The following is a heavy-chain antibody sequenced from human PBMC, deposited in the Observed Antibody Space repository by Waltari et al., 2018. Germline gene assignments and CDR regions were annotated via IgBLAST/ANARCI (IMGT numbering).Heavy chain of an antibody. Sequence: QVQLQESGPGLVKPSQTLSLTCTVSGGSISSGSYYWSWIRQPAGKGLEWIGRIYTSGSTNYNTSLNSRVTISVDTSKNQFSLKLSSVTAADTAVYYCARAEGSYDYVWWSYRYRGWFDPWGQGTLVTVSS. CDR2: IYTSGST. CDR1: GGSISSGSYY. D-gene: IGHD3-16*02. V-gene: IGHV4-61*02. CDR3: ARAEGSYDYVWWSYRYRGWFDP. J-gene: IGHJ5*02.